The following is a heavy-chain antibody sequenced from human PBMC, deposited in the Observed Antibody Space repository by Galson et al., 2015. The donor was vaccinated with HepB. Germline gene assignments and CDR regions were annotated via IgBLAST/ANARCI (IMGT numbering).Heavy chain of an antibody. D-gene: IGHD5-18*01. CDR1: GYTFTSYA. CDR3: ASDYKRGYSYGAEFDY. J-gene: IGHJ4*02. V-gene: IGHV7-4-1*02. Sequence: SVKVSCKASGYTFTSYAMNWVRQAPGQGLEWMGWINTNTGNPTYAQGFTGRFVFSLDTSVSTAYLQISSLKAEDTAVYYCASDYKRGYSYGAEFDYWGQGTLVTVSS. CDR2: INTNTGNP.